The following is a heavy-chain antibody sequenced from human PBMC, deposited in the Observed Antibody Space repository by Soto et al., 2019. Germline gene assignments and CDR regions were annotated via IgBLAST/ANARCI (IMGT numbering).Heavy chain of an antibody. J-gene: IGHJ4*02. CDR1: GYTFTSYY. CDR3: ARVAHSLCSGGSRCSAYFDY. V-gene: IGHV1-46*01. Sequence: ASVKVSCKASGYTFTSYYMHWVRQAPGQGLEWMGIINPSGGSTSYAQKFQGRVTMTRDTSTSTVYMELSSLRSEDTAVYYCARVAHSLCSGGSRCSAYFDYWGQGTLVTVSS. CDR2: INPSGGST. D-gene: IGHD2-15*01.